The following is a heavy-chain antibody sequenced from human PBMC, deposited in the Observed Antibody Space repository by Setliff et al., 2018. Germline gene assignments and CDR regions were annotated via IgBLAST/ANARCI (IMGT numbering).Heavy chain of an antibody. CDR3: ASRGEQGIWWYSSSLDTNPHFYY. CDR2: IYYSGST. D-gene: IGHD6-13*01. J-gene: IGHJ4*02. CDR1: GGSISSSSYY. V-gene: IGHV4-39*07. Sequence: SETLSLTCTVSGGSISSSSYYWGWIRQPPGKGLEWIGSIYYSGSTYYNPSLKSRVTISVDTSKNQFSLKLSSVTAADTAVYYCASRGEQGIWWYSSSLDTNPHFYYWGQGTLVPSPQ.